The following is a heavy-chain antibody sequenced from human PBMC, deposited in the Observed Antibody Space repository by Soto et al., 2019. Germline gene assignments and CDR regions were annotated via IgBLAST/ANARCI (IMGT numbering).Heavy chain of an antibody. D-gene: IGHD3-10*01. CDR2: IGTAGDT. V-gene: IGHV3-13*01. CDR1: GFTFSRYD. J-gene: IGHJ4*02. CDR3: TRSPFLVRGARAFDY. Sequence: GGSLRLSCTASGFTFSRYDMHWVRQATGKSLEWVSAIGTAGDTYYPGSVKGRFTISRENAKNSLYLQMNSLRAGDTAVYYCTRSPFLVRGARAFDYWGQGTLVTVSS.